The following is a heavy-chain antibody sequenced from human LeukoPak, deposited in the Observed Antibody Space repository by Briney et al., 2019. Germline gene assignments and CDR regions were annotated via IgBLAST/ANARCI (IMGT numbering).Heavy chain of an antibody. D-gene: IGHD3-22*01. J-gene: IGHJ4*02. CDR3: ARAGPYDYYDSSGHDY. CDR1: GYTFTSYG. Sequence: ASVEVSCKASGYTFTSYGISWVRQAPGQGLEWMGWVSAYNGNTNYAQKFQGRVTMTRDTSISTAYMELSRLRSDDTAVYYCARAGPYDYYDSSGHDYWGQGTLVTVSS. V-gene: IGHV1-18*01. CDR2: VSAYNGNT.